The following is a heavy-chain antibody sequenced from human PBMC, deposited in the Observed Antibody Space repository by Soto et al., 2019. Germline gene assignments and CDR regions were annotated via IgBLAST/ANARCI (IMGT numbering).Heavy chain of an antibody. Sequence: PGGSLRLSCAASGFTFSSDWMHWVRQAPGKGLVWVSRINTDGSDTSYADSVKGRFTISRDNAKNSLYLQMNGLRAEDTAVYYCARDRYSGYAIDYWGQGTLVTVSS. J-gene: IGHJ4*02. V-gene: IGHV3-74*01. CDR1: GFTFSSDW. D-gene: IGHD5-12*01. CDR2: INTDGSDT. CDR3: ARDRYSGYAIDY.